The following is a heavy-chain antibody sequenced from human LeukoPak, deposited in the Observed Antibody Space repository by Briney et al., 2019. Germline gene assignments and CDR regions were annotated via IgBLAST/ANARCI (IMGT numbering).Heavy chain of an antibody. CDR3: ARSGLAANTIDY. D-gene: IGHD5-24*01. V-gene: IGHV6-1*01. Sequence: PSQTLSLTCAISGDSVSSNSAAWNWIRQSPSRGLEWLGRTHYRSKWYNDYALSVKSRITINADTSKNQFSLQLNSVTPEDTAVYYCARSGLAANTIDYWGQGTLVTVSS. J-gene: IGHJ4*02. CDR2: THYRSKWYN. CDR1: GDSVSSNSAA.